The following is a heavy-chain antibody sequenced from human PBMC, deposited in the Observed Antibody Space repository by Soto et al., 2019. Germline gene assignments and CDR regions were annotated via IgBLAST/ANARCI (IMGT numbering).Heavy chain of an antibody. CDR3: ARGDYVSSWYHPPDY. Sequence: QVQLVQSGAEVKKPGSSVKVSCKASGGTFSSYTISWVRQAPGQGLEWMGRIIPILGIANYAQKFQGRVTIAADTSTSTAYMELSSVRSEDTAVYYCARGDYVSSWYHPPDYWGQGTLVTVSS. V-gene: IGHV1-69*02. D-gene: IGHD6-13*01. J-gene: IGHJ4*02. CDR2: IIPILGIA. CDR1: GGTFSSYT.